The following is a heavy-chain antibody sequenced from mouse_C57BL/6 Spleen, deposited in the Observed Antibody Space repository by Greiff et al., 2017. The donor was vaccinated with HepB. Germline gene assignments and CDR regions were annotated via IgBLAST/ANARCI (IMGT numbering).Heavy chain of an antibody. CDR2: IDPSDSET. CDR3: ASYSNYWYFDV. V-gene: IGHV1-52*01. D-gene: IGHD2-5*01. J-gene: IGHJ1*03. Sequence: QVQLKQPGAELVRPGSSVKLSCKASGYTFTSYWMHWVKQRPIQGLEWIGNIDPSDSETHYNQKFKDKATLTVDKSSSTAYMQLSSLTSEDSAVYYCASYSNYWYFDVWGTGTTVTVSS. CDR1: GYTFTSYW.